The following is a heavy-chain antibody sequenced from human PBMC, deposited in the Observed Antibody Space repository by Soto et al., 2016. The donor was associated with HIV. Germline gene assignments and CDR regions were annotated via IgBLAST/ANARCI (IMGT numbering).Heavy chain of an antibody. CDR3: ARGGLVKGDYVA. J-gene: IGHJ5*02. CDR1: GYTFTGYY. Sequence: QVQLVQSGAEVKKPGASVKVSCKASGYTFTGYYIHWVRQATGQGLEWMGWMNPITGNTGYAPKFQGRVTMTRNTPISTAYMELRSLRSEDTAVYYCARGGLVKGDYVAWGQGTLVTVSS. V-gene: IGHV1-8*01. D-gene: IGHD4-17*01. CDR2: MNPITGNT.